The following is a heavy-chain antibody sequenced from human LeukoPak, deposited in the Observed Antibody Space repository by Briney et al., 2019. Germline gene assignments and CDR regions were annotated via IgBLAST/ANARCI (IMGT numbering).Heavy chain of an antibody. CDR1: GGTFSSYA. CDR3: ARGTKDIVLMVYAITPYYFDY. CDR2: IIPILGIA. V-gene: IGHV1-69*04. D-gene: IGHD2-8*01. Sequence: ASVKVSCKASGGTFSSYAISWVRQAPGQGLEWMGRIIPILGIANYAQKFQGRVTITADKSTSTAYMELSSLRSEDTAVYYCARGTKDIVLMVYAITPYYFDYWGQGTLVTVSS. J-gene: IGHJ4*02.